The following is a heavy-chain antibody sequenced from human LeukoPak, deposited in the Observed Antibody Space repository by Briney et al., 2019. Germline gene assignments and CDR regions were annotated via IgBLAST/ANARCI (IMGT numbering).Heavy chain of an antibody. V-gene: IGHV1-18*04. CDR3: ARDGSGYCSGGSCYFYYYYGMDV. J-gene: IGHJ6*04. D-gene: IGHD2-15*01. Sequence: GASVKVSCKASGYTFTSYGISGVRQAPGQGLAWRGWISAYNGNTNYAQKLQSRVTMTTDTSTSTAYMELRSLRSDDTAVYYCARDGSGYCSGGSCYFYYYYGMDVWGKGTTVTASS. CDR1: GYTFTSYG. CDR2: ISAYNGNT.